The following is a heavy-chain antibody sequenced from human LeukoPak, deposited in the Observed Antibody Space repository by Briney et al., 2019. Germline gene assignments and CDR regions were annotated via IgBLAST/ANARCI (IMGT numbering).Heavy chain of an antibody. CDR1: GGTFSSYA. J-gene: IGHJ4*02. CDR3: ARAYVSWVGAHVSGY. Sequence: GASVKVSCKASGGTFSSYAISWVRQAPGQGLEWMGWINPNSGGTNYAQKFQGRVTMTRDTSISTAYMELSRLRSDDTAVYYCARAYVSWVGAHVSGYWGQGTLVTVSS. CDR2: INPNSGGT. V-gene: IGHV1-2*02. D-gene: IGHD1-26*01.